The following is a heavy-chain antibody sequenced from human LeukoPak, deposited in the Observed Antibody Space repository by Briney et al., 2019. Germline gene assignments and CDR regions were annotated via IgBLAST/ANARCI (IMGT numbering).Heavy chain of an antibody. J-gene: IGHJ4*02. V-gene: IGHV3-7*03. CDR2: IKQDGSEQ. Sequence: SGGSLRLSCAASGFTFSNYWMSWVRQAPGKGLEWVANIKQDGSEQYYVDSVKGRFTISRDNAKNSLFLQMNSLRAEDTAVYYCAKEYVVAERRYFDYWGQGTLVTVSS. D-gene: IGHD2-15*01. CDR3: AKEYVVAERRYFDY. CDR1: GFTFSNYW.